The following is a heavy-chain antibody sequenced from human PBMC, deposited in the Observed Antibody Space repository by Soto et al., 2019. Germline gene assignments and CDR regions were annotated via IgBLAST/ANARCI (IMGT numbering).Heavy chain of an antibody. V-gene: IGHV3-30-3*01. CDR2: ISYDGSNK. J-gene: IGHJ4*02. CDR1: GFTFSSYA. CDR3: ARRVGIGWFVDY. Sequence: GGSLRLSCAASGFTFSSYAMHWVRQAPGKGLEWVAVISYDGSNKYYADSVKGRFTISRDNSKNTLYLQMNSLRAEDTAVYYCARRVGIGWFVDYWGQGTLVTVSS. D-gene: IGHD6-19*01.